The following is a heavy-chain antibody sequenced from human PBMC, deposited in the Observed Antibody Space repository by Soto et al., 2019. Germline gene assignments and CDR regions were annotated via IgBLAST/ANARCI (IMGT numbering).Heavy chain of an antibody. J-gene: IGHJ4*02. CDR1: GFTFSSYA. CDR2: ISGSGGST. V-gene: IGHV3-23*01. Sequence: EVQLLESGGGLVQPGGSLRLSCAASGFTFSSYAMSWVRQAPGKGLEWVSAISGSGGSTYYADSVKGRFTISRDNSKNTLYLQMNSLRAEDTAVYYCAKDRGAPYSSGWYDGNLDYWGQGTLVTVSS. CDR3: AKDRGAPYSSGWYDGNLDY. D-gene: IGHD6-19*01.